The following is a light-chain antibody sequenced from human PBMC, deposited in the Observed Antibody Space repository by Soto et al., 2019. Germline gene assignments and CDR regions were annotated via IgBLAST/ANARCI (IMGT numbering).Light chain of an antibody. V-gene: IGKV3-20*01. CDR2: GAS. CDR1: QSISSN. CDR3: QQYGSSGT. J-gene: IGKJ1*01. Sequence: ETVMTQSPTTLSVSPGERATLXXRASQSISSNLAWFQQKPGQAPRXLIYGASNRATGIPDRFSGSGSGTDFTLTISRLEPEDFAVYYCQQYGSSGTFGQGTKVDIK.